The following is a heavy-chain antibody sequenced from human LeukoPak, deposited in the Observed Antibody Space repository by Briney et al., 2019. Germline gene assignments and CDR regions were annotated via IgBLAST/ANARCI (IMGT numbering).Heavy chain of an antibody. CDR1: GFTFRSFG. Sequence: PGGSLRLSCAASGFTFRSFGMHWLRQAPGKGLVGVAVIWYDGSKELYAVSVKGRFTISRDNSKNTLYLQMNSLRVEDTAVYYCARDRNYGYYDGMDVWGQGTTVSVSS. CDR2: IWYDGSKE. D-gene: IGHD1-7*01. J-gene: IGHJ6*02. CDR3: ARDRNYGYYDGMDV. V-gene: IGHV3-33*01.